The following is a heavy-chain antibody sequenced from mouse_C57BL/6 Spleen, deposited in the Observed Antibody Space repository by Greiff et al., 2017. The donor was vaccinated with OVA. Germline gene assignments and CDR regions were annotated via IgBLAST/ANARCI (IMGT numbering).Heavy chain of an antibody. D-gene: IGHD2-1*01. Sequence: QVQLQQPGAELVRPGSSVKLSCKASGYTFTSYWMDWVKQRPGQGLEWIGNIYPSDSETHYNQKFKDKATLTVDKSSSTAYMQLSSLTSEDSAVDYCARRGGNYDGFAYWGQGTLVTVSA. CDR3: ARRGGNYDGFAY. CDR2: IYPSDSET. CDR1: GYTFTSYW. J-gene: IGHJ3*01. V-gene: IGHV1-61*01.